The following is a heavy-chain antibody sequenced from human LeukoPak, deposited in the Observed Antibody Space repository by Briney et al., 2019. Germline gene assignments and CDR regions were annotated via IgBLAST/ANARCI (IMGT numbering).Heavy chain of an antibody. Sequence: GGSLKLSCAASGFTFSDYGMHWVRQAPGKGLEWVALISYDGGNKYYADSVKGRFTISRDTSKNTLHLQMDSLRVEDTAMYYCARYYGSGSLDYWGQGTLVTVSS. CDR1: GFTFSDYG. CDR2: ISYDGGNK. V-gene: IGHV3-30*03. J-gene: IGHJ4*02. D-gene: IGHD3-10*01. CDR3: ARYYGSGSLDY.